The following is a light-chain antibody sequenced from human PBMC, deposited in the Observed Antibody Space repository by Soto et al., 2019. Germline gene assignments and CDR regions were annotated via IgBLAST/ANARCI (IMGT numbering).Light chain of an antibody. Sequence: QSVLTQPPSASGTPGQRVTISCSESRSNIGSKTVYWYQHLPGTAPKLLIHSNNQRPSGGPDRFSGSKSGTSASLAISVLQAEDEADYYCAALDDSLNGWVFGGGTKLTVL. J-gene: IGLJ3*02. CDR2: SNN. V-gene: IGLV1-44*01. CDR3: AALDDSLNGWV. CDR1: RSNIGSKT.